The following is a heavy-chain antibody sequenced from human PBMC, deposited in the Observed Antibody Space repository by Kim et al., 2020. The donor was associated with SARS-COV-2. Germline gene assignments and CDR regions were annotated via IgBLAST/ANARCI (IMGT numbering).Heavy chain of an antibody. CDR1: GYTFTSYD. CDR3: ASGYHDFWSGYYRRYYYGMDV. D-gene: IGHD3-3*01. J-gene: IGHJ6*02. CDR2: MNPNSGNT. Sequence: ASVKVSCKASGYTFTSYDINWVRQATGQGLEWMGWMNPNSGNTGYAQKFQGRVTMTRNTSISTAYMELSSLRSEDTAVYYCASGYHDFWSGYYRRYYYGMDVWGQGTTVTVSS. V-gene: IGHV1-8*01.